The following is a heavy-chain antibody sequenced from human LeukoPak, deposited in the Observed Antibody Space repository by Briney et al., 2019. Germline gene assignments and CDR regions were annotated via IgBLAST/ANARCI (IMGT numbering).Heavy chain of an antibody. CDR3: ARLYSSSSGLFDA. CDR1: GFSLNTSGMC. D-gene: IGHD6-6*01. Sequence: SGPALGKPPQTLTLTCTFSGFSLNTSGMCVGWIRQPPGKALEWLARIAWDDAKYYSTSLKTRLTTSKDTSKTQVVLTMTHMDPVDTATYYCARLYSSSSGLFDAWGQGTLVTVSS. J-gene: IGHJ5*02. V-gene: IGHV2-70*11. CDR2: IAWDDAK.